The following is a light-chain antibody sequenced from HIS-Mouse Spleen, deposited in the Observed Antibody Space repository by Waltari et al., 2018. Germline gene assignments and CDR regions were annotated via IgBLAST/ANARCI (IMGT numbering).Light chain of an antibody. Sequence: QSALPQPASVSGSPGQSITISCTGTSSDVGSYNLVSWYQPPPGKAPKRIIYEGSKRPSGVSNRFSGSKSGNTASLTISGLQAEDEADYYCCSYAGSSTWVFGGGTKLTVL. J-gene: IGLJ3*02. CDR3: CSYAGSSTWV. CDR2: EGS. CDR1: SSDVGSYNL. V-gene: IGLV2-23*01.